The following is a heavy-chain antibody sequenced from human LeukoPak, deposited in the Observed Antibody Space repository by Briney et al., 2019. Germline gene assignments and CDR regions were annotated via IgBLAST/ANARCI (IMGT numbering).Heavy chain of an antibody. D-gene: IGHD3-22*01. CDR3: AANYYDSSGYYPPYYYGMDV. CDR2: INPNSGGT. V-gene: IGHV1-2*02. Sequence: ASVKVSCKASGYTFTGYYMHWVRQAPGQGLEWMGWINPNSGGTNYAQKFQGRVTMTRDTSISTAYMELSRLRSEDTAVYYCAANYYDSSGYYPPYYYGMDVWGQGTTVTVSS. J-gene: IGHJ6*02. CDR1: GYTFTGYY.